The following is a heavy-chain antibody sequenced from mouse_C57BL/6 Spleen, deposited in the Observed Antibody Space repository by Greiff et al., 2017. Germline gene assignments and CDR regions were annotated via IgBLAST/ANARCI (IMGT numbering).Heavy chain of an antibody. D-gene: IGHD2-3*01. Sequence: QVQLQQPGAELVKPGASVKLSCKASGYTFTSYWMQWVKQRPGQGLEWIGEIDPSDSYTNYNQKFKGKATLTVDTSSSTAYMQLSSLTAEDSAVYYCARKRIYDGYPYAMDYWGQGASVTVSS. CDR1: GYTFTSYW. CDR3: ARKRIYDGYPYAMDY. CDR2: IDPSDSYT. V-gene: IGHV1-50*01. J-gene: IGHJ4*01.